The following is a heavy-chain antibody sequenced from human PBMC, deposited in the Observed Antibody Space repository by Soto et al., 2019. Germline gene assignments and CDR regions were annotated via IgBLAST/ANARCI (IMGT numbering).Heavy chain of an antibody. CDR2: INHSGST. CDR3: GIVRHILTGYYNAYYYNGMDV. V-gene: IGHV4-34*01. J-gene: IGHJ6*02. CDR1: GGSFSGYY. D-gene: IGHD3-9*01. Sequence: PSETLSLTCAVYGGSFSGYYWSWIRQPPGKGLEWIGEINHSGSTNYNPSLKSRVNISVDTSKNQLSLKLSSVTDADPTVYYSGIVRHILTGYYNAYYYNGMDVWGQGTTVTVSS.